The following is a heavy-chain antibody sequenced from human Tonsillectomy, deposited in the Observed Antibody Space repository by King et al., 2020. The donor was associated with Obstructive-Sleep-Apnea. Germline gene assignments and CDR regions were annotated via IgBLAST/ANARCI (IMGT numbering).Heavy chain of an antibody. D-gene: IGHD3-10*01. J-gene: IGHJ6*02. V-gene: IGHV3-30*04. CDR2: ISYDGSNK. Sequence: VQLVESGGGVVQPGRSLRLSCAASGVTFSYYAIHWVRQAPGKGLEWVAVISYDGSNKYYADSVKGRFTISRDNSKNTLYLQMNSLKTEDTAVYYCARGQGGVIQSLYYYYGMDVWGQGTTVTVSS. CDR1: GVTFSYYA. CDR3: ARGQGGVIQSLYYYYGMDV.